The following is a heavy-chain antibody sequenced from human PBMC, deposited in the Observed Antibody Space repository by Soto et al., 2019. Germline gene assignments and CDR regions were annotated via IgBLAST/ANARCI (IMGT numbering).Heavy chain of an antibody. CDR1: GFTFSSYA. CDR3: AKDAPVLLWFGELIHFVY. CDR2: ISGSGGST. D-gene: IGHD3-10*01. J-gene: IGHJ4*02. V-gene: IGHV3-23*01. Sequence: GGSLRLSCAASGFTFSSYAMSWVRQAPGKGLEWVSAISGSGGSTYYADSVKGRFTISRDNSKNTLYLQMNSLRAEDTAVYYCAKDAPVLLWFGELIHFVYWGQGTLDKVSS.